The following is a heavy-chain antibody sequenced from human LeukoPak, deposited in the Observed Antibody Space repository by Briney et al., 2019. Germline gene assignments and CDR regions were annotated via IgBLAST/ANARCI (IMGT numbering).Heavy chain of an antibody. J-gene: IGHJ3*02. CDR2: INWNGGST. Sequence: GGSLRLSCAASGFTFDDYGMSWVRQAPGKGLEWVSGINWNGGSTGYADSVKGRFTISRENAKNSLYLQMNSLRAEDTALYYCARDGGYDILTGDPRGAFDIWGQGTMVTVSS. CDR1: GFTFDDYG. D-gene: IGHD3-9*01. V-gene: IGHV3-20*04. CDR3: ARDGGYDILTGDPRGAFDI.